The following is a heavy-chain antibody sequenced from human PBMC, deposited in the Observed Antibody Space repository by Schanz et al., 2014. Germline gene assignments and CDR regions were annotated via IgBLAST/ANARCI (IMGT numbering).Heavy chain of an antibody. CDR1: GFTFNNYD. J-gene: IGHJ4*02. CDR2: ISGGGGSA. Sequence: EVQLVESGGGLVQPGGSLRLSCAASGFTFNNYDMNWVRLVPGKGLECVSGISGGGGSAYYADSVKGRFTISRDGSKNTLYLQMNSLRAEDTAVYYCARKTDSSGTGDYWDQGTLVTVSS. D-gene: IGHD6-19*01. CDR3: ARKTDSSGTGDY. V-gene: IGHV3-23*04.